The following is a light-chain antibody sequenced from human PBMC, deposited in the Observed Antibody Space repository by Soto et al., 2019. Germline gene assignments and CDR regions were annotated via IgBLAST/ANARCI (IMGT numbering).Light chain of an antibody. J-gene: IGLJ1*01. Sequence: SAQTQPASVSGSPGQSITISCTGTSSDVCGYNYVSWYQQHPGKAPKFMIYDVSSRPSGVSNRFSGSKSGNTASLTISGLQAEDEADYYCSSYTTSNTRQIVFGTGTKATVL. CDR3: SSYTTSNTRQIV. CDR1: SSDVCGYNY. CDR2: DVS. V-gene: IGLV2-14*01.